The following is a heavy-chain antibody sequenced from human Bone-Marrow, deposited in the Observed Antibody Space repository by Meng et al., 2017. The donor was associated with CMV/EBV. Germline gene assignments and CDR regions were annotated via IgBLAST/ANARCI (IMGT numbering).Heavy chain of an antibody. CDR3: ARVPPLAGVVPAAIDYYYYGMDV. D-gene: IGHD2-2*02. V-gene: IGHV1-69*10. CDR1: GGTFSSYA. CDR2: IIPILGIA. Sequence: SVKVSCKASGGTFSSYAISWVRQAPGQGLEWMGGIIPILGIANYAQKFQGRVTITADKSTSTAYMELSSLRSEDTAVYYCARVPPLAGVVPAAIDYYYYGMDVWGQGTTVTFSS. J-gene: IGHJ6*02.